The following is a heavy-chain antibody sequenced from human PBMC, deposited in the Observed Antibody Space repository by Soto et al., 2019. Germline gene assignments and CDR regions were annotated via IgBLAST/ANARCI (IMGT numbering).Heavy chain of an antibody. CDR2: VYYTGTT. CDR1: DGFVSSASYF. D-gene: IGHD3-3*01. CDR3: ARMRFGEVPDWFDP. J-gene: IGHJ5*02. V-gene: IGHV4-61*01. Sequence: QVQLQESGPGLVKPSETLSLTCTVSDGFVSSASYFWRWIRQPPGKEMEFIAYVYYTGTTKYSPSLRSRASISLDTSKNQFSLNLSSVTTADTAIYYCARMRFGEVPDWFDPWGQGILVTVS.